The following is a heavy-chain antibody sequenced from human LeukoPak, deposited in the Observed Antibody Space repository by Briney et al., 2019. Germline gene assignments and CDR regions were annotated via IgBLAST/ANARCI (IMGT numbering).Heavy chain of an antibody. J-gene: IGHJ5*02. D-gene: IGHD3-10*01. CDR3: AKYAHGSGTSFDP. Sequence: GGSLRLSCAASGFTFSSYGMSWVRQAPGKGLEWVSAISGSGGSTYYADSVKGRFTISRDNAKNTVYLQMSSLRAEDTAVYHCAKYAHGSGTSFDPWGQGTLVTVSS. V-gene: IGHV3-23*01. CDR1: GFTFSSYG. CDR2: ISGSGGST.